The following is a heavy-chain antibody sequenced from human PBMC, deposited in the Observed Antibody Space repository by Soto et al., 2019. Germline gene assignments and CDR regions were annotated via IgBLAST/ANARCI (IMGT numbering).Heavy chain of an antibody. V-gene: IGHV2-70*01. Sequence: SGPTLVNPTQTLTLTCTFSGFSLSTSGMCVSWIRQPPGKALEWLALIDWDDDKYYSTSLKTRLTISKDTSKNQVVLTMTNMDPVDTATYYCARIDYYDSSGWAGYFDYWGQGTLVTVSS. J-gene: IGHJ4*02. CDR1: GFSLSTSGMC. D-gene: IGHD3-22*01. CDR2: IDWDDDK. CDR3: ARIDYYDSSGWAGYFDY.